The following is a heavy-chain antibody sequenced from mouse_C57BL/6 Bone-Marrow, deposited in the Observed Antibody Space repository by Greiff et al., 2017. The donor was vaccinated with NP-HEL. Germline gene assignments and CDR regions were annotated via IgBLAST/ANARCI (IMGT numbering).Heavy chain of an antibody. J-gene: IGHJ4*01. Sequence: EVKVVESGPVLVKPGPSVKISCKASGFTFTDYYMHWVKQSHGKSLEWIGLVYPYNGGTSYNQKFKGKATLTVDTSSSTAYMELNSLTSEDSAVYYCARSFITTDAMDYWGQGTSVTVSS. V-gene: IGHV1-36*01. CDR1: GFTFTDYY. CDR2: VYPYNGGT. D-gene: IGHD1-1*01. CDR3: ARSFITTDAMDY.